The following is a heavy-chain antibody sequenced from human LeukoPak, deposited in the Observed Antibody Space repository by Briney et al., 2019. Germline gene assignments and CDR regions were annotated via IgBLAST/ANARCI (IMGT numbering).Heavy chain of an antibody. D-gene: IGHD2-21*01. Sequence: SETLSLTCTVSGGSISSSSYYWGWIRQPPGKGLEWIGSIYYSGSTYYNPSLKSRVTISVDTSKNQFSLKLSSVTAADTAVYYCARVSVVYYFDYWGQGTLVTVSS. J-gene: IGHJ4*02. CDR2: IYYSGST. CDR1: GGSISSSSYY. CDR3: ARVSVVYYFDY. V-gene: IGHV4-39*07.